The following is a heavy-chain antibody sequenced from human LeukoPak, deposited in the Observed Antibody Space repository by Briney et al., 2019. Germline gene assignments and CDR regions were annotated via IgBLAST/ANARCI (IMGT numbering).Heavy chain of an antibody. CDR1: GCSISSYY. CDR2: IYYSGST. J-gene: IGHJ6*03. D-gene: IGHD6-13*01. V-gene: IGHV4-59*01. Sequence: SETLSLTCTVSGCSISSYYWSWIRQPPGKGLEWIGYIYYSGSTNYNPSLKSRVTISVDTSKNQFSLKLSSVTAADTAVYYCARDGYSNTYYYYMDVWGKGTTVTVSS. CDR3: ARDGYSNTYYYYMDV.